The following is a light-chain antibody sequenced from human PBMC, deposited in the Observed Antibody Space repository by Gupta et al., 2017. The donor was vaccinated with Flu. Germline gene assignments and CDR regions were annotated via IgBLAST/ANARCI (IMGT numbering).Light chain of an antibody. Sequence: QSVLTQPPSASGTRGQRVTISCSGSSSNIGSNYVYWYQQLPGTAPKLLIYRNNQRPSGVPARFSGSKSGTSASLAISGLRSEDEADYYCAAWDDSLSVVFGGGTKLTVL. CDR1: SSNIGSNY. J-gene: IGLJ2*01. CDR3: AAWDDSLSVV. V-gene: IGLV1-47*01. CDR2: RNN.